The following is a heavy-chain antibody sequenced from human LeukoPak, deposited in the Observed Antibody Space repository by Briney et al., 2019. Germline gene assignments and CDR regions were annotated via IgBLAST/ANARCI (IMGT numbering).Heavy chain of an antibody. J-gene: IGHJ4*02. CDR3: ASSQYYYDGSGAIFDY. D-gene: IGHD3-22*01. CDR2: IYYSGST. V-gene: IGHV4-30-4*01. Sequence: PSETLSLTCTVSGGSISSGDYSWSWIRQPPGKGLEWIGYIYYSGSTYYNPSLKSRVTISVDTSKNQFSLKLSSVTAADTAVYYCASSQYYYDGSGAIFDYWGQGTLVTVSS. CDR1: GGSISSGDYS.